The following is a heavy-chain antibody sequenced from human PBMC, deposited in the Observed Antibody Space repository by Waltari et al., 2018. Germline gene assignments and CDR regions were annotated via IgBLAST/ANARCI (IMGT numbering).Heavy chain of an antibody. V-gene: IGHV4-38-2*01. CDR3: AGGSMVVTRGFDY. CDR2: IYHSGST. J-gene: IGHJ4*02. D-gene: IGHD2-15*01. CDR1: GYSISSGYY. Sequence: QVQLQESGPGLVKPSETLSLTCAVSGYSISSGYYWGWIRQPPGKGLEWIGSIYHSGSTYYNPSLKSRVTISVDTSKNQFSLKLSSVTAADTAVYYCAGGSMVVTRGFDYWGQGTLATVSS.